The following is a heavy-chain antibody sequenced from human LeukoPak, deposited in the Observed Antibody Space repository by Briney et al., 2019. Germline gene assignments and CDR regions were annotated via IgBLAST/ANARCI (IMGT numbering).Heavy chain of an antibody. Sequence: PGGSLRLSCAASGFTFSSYGMHWVRQAPGKGLEWVAVIWYDGSNKYYADSVKGRFTISRDNSKNTLYLQMNSLRAEDTAVYYCARSGLVVAFDYWGQGTLVTVSS. CDR1: GFTFSSYG. V-gene: IGHV3-33*01. CDR3: ARSGLVVAFDY. D-gene: IGHD2-2*01. J-gene: IGHJ4*02. CDR2: IWYDGSNK.